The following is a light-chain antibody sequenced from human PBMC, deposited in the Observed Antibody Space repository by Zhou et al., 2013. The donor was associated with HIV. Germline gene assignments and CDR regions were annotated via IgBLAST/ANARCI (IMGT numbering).Light chain of an antibody. CDR3: SSYAGSNNYV. V-gene: IGLV2-8*01. J-gene: IGLJ1*01. CDR1: SSDVGGYNY. CDR2: EVS. Sequence: QSVLIQPPSVSGSPGQSVTISCTGTSSDVGGYNYVSWYQQHPGKAPKLMIYEVSKRPSGVPDRFSGSKSGNTASLTVSGLQAEDEADYYCSSYAGSNNYVFGTGTKVTVL.